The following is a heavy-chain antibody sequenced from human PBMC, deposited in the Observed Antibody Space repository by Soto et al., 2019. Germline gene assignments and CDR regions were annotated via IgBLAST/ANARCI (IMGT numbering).Heavy chain of an antibody. Sequence: ASVKVSCKASGYTFSNYDINWVRQATGQGPEWIGWVNPNNGDTGYAQKFQGRVTLTTDISTTTAYMELTSLRSEDTAIYYCAKVSRKGSAIDFDYWGQGTLVTVSS. D-gene: IGHD3-10*01. V-gene: IGHV1-8*01. J-gene: IGHJ4*02. CDR3: AKVSRKGSAIDFDY. CDR2: VNPNNGDT. CDR1: GYTFSNYD.